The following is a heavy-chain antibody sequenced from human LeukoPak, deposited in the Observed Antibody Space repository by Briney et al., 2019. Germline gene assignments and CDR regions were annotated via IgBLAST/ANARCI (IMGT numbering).Heavy chain of an antibody. CDR1: VGSTCSYY. V-gene: IGHV4-4*09. D-gene: IGHD3-22*01. CDR3: ATGKYYESSGHYDGRAFDI. Sequence: TLSPTCTVSVGSTCSYYSSCIRQPPGKGLEWIGYIYTSVGTPYNPSLKSRVTISVDTSKNQFSLKLRSETGADTAVYHCATGKYYESSGHYDGRAFDIRGEGTMVTVSS. CDR2: IYTSVGT. J-gene: IGHJ3*02.